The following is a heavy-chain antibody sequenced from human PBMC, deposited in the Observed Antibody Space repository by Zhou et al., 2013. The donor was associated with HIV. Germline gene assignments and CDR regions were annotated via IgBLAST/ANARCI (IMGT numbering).Heavy chain of an antibody. CDR1: GGTFSSYA. Sequence: QVQLVQSGAEVKKPGSSVKVSCKASGGTFSSYAISWVRQAPGQGLEWMGRIIPILGIANYAQKFQGRVTITADKSTSTAYMELSSLRSEDTAVYYCARDLPPGSSGWYYFDYWGQGTLVTVSS. CDR3: ARDLPPGSSGWYYFDY. J-gene: IGHJ4*02. V-gene: IGHV1-69*04. CDR2: IIPILGIA. D-gene: IGHD6-19*01.